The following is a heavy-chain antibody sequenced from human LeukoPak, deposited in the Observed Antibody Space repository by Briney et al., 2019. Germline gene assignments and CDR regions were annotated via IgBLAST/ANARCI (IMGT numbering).Heavy chain of an antibody. CDR2: ISSEGGST. J-gene: IGHJ6*02. CDR3: VKSRGSVVPAAMGRV. CDR1: GFTFNSYA. V-gene: IGHV3-64D*09. Sequence: GGSLRLSCSASGFTFNSYAMHWVRQAPGKGLEYVSAISSEGGSTYYADSVKGRFSFSRDNSKHTLYLQMCSLRAEDTAVDYCVKSRGSVVPAAMGRVWGQGTTVTVSS. D-gene: IGHD2-2*01.